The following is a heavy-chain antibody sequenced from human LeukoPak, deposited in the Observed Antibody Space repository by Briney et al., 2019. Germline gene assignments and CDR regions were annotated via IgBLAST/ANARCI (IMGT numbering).Heavy chain of an antibody. CDR2: ISGSGGNT. V-gene: IGHV3-23*01. CDR3: AKASWYQLLVRQNDGFDI. D-gene: IGHD2-2*01. J-gene: IGHJ3*02. CDR1: GFTFSSYA. Sequence: PGRSLRLSCAASGFTFSSYAMTWVRQAPGKGLEWVSVISGSGGNTHYADSVKGRFTISRENSKNTLYLQMNSLSAEDTAVYYCAKASWYQLLVRQNDGFDIWGQGTMVTVSS.